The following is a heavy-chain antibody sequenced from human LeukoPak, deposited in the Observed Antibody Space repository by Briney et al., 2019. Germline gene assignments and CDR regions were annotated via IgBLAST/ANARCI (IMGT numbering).Heavy chain of an antibody. CDR2: IYSGGST. V-gene: IGHV3-53*01. D-gene: IGHD3-22*01. J-gene: IGHJ4*02. Sequence: PGGSLRLSCAASGFTVSSNYMSWVRQAPGKGLEWVSVIYSGGSTYCADSVKGRFTISRDNSKNTLYLQMNSLRAEDTAVYYCARGSYYDSSGYYYWGQGTLVTVSS. CDR3: ARGSYYDSSGYYY. CDR1: GFTVSSNY.